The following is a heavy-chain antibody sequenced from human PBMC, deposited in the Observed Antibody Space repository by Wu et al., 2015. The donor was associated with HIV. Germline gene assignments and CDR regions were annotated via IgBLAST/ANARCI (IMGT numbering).Heavy chain of an antibody. CDR1: GGIFEIYA. D-gene: IGHD4-11*01. CDR2: TIPIFGTA. CDR3: ATHYSQYEAYYYHYMDV. Sequence: QVQLVQSGAEVKKPGSSVKLSCTVSGGIFEIYAISWVRQAPGQGLEWLGGTIPIFGTADYAQKFQNRVTVTADTSTSTAYLELSSLTSDDTAIYYCATHYSQYEAYYYHYMDVWGAGTTVAVSS. J-gene: IGHJ6*03. V-gene: IGHV1-69*14.